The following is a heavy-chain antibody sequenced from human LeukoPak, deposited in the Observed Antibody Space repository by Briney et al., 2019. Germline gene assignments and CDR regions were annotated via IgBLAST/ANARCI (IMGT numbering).Heavy chain of an antibody. J-gene: IGHJ6*03. V-gene: IGHV4-34*01. CDR1: GGSFSGYY. CDR2: INHSGGT. D-gene: IGHD5-18*01. CDR3: ARVRGGYSKRNYYYYYMDV. Sequence: SETLSLTCAVYGGSFSGYYWSWIRQPPGKGLEWIGEINHSGGTNYNPSLKSRVTISVDTSKNQFSLKLSSVTAADTAVYYCARVRGGYSKRNYYYYYMDVWGKGTTVTVSS.